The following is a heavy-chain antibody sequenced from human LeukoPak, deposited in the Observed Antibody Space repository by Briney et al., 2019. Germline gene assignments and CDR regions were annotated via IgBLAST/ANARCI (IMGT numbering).Heavy chain of an antibody. V-gene: IGHV6-1*01. Sequence: SQTLSLTCAISGDSVSNNNVAWNRVRQSPSRGLEWLGRTYYRSKWYNDYAVSVKSRITITPDTSKNQVSLQLSSVSLEDTAIYFCARVQQLGQGFHYWGQGTLVTVSS. D-gene: IGHD6-13*01. CDR3: ARVQQLGQGFHY. CDR2: TYYRSKWYN. J-gene: IGHJ4*02. CDR1: GDSVSNNNVA.